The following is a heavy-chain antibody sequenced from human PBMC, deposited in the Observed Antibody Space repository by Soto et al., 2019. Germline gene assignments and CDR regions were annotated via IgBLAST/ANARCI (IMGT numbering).Heavy chain of an antibody. CDR1: GFSFSSYG. Sequence: QVQMVQSGAEVKKPGASVRVSCKASGFSFSSYGIGWVRQAPGQGLEWMGWISVDNGNRKYAQKIQGRVTMTTDTSTRTAYMDLRSLRSDDTAVYYCARGYWENTFDYWGQGTLVIVSP. V-gene: IGHV1-18*04. CDR2: ISVDNGNR. CDR3: ARGYWENTFDY. J-gene: IGHJ4*02. D-gene: IGHD1-26*01.